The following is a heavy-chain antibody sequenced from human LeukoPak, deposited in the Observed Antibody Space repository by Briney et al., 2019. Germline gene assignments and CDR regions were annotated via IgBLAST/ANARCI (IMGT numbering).Heavy chain of an antibody. CDR1: GDSISSHC. J-gene: IGHJ4*02. Sequence: SETLSLTCSVSGDSISSHCWSWIRRPPGKGLEWLGCIYYSGSTNYNPSLRSRVTISVDTSKNHFSLKLSSVTAADTAVYYCARVRGLGVITPYFDYWGQGTLVTVSS. CDR3: ARVRGLGVITPYFDY. D-gene: IGHD3-16*02. V-gene: IGHV4-59*08. CDR2: IYYSGST.